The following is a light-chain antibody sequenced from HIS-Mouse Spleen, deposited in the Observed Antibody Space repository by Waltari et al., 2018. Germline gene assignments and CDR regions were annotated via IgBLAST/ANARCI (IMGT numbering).Light chain of an antibody. CDR3: CSYAGSSPYVV. Sequence: QSALTQPASVSGSPGQSITISCTGTSRDVGSYYLVPWYQQHPGKAPKLMIYEGSKRPSGVSNRFSGSKSGNTASLTISGLQAEDEADYYCCSYAGSSPYVVFGGGTKLTVL. CDR2: EGS. J-gene: IGLJ2*01. CDR1: SRDVGSYYL. V-gene: IGLV2-23*01.